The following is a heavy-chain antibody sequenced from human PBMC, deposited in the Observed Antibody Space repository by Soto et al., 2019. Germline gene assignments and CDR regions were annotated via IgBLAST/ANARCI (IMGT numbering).Heavy chain of an antibody. CDR2: ISTYNGDT. CDR1: GYTFTRSG. J-gene: IGHJ6*02. Sequence: ASVKVSCKASGYTFTRSGISWVRQAPGQGLEWMGWISTYNGDTNYVQTFQGRVTMTTDTSTSTVHMEVRSLRSDDTAVYYCAREGVAPYYYYGMDVWGQGTPVPSP. D-gene: IGHD5-12*01. V-gene: IGHV1-18*01. CDR3: AREGVAPYYYYGMDV.